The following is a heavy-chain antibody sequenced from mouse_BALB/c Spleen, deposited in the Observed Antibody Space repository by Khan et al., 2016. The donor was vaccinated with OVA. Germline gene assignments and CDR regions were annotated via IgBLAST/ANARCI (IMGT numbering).Heavy chain of an antibody. CDR3: AGTVDF. CDR2: IYPGGANT. V-gene: IGHV1-84*02. CDR1: GFTFTDYY. Sequence: QVQLKESGPELVKPGASVSISCNASGFTFTDYYVNWVKQHPGQGLEWLGWIYPGGANTRYSAMFKGKATLTVDPTCSAAFMQLSSLTSEDTAFYFCAGTVDFWGQGTTLTVSS. J-gene: IGHJ2*01. D-gene: IGHD1-1*01.